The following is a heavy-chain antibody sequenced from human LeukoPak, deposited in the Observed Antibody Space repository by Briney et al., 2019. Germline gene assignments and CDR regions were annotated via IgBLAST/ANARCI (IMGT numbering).Heavy chain of an antibody. CDR1: GGSTSSYY. D-gene: IGHD3-9*01. J-gene: IGHJ4*02. V-gene: IGHV4-4*07. CDR2: IYTSGST. Sequence: SETLSLTCTVSGGSTSSYYWSWIRQPAGKGLEWIGRIYTSGSTNYNPSLKSRVTMSVDTSKNQFSLKLSSVTAADTAVYYCAREGDDILTGYPARNFDYWGQGTLVTVSS. CDR3: AREGDDILTGYPARNFDY.